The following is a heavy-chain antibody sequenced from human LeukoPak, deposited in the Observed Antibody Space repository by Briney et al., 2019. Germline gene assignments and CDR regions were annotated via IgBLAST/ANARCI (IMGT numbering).Heavy chain of an antibody. D-gene: IGHD3-10*01. CDR1: EFIFSGYD. CDR2: TSGRNTTM. V-gene: IGHV3-48*04. Sequence: GGSLRLSCAASEFIFSGYDMTWVRQAPGKGLEGVSFTSGRNTTMYIADSVRSRFTISRDNAKNSLYLQMNSLRAEDTALYYCAKASNSGYFYGSGRYENWFDAWGQGTLVTVSS. J-gene: IGHJ5*02. CDR3: AKASNSGYFYGSGRYENWFDA.